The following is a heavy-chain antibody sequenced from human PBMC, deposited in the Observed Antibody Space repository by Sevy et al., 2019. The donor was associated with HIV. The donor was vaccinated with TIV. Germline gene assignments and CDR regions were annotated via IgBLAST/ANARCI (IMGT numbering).Heavy chain of an antibody. Sequence: GGSLRLSCAASGFTVSNNYMSWVRQAPGKGLQWVSVIYSGDSTYYADSVKGRFTISRDNSKNTRYLQMNSLRAEDTAVYYCARLSVYYYDSSGYYTTGNAFDIWGQGTMVTVSS. CDR3: ARLSVYYYDSSGYYTTGNAFDI. J-gene: IGHJ3*02. D-gene: IGHD3-22*01. V-gene: IGHV3-53*01. CDR1: GFTVSNNY. CDR2: IYSGDST.